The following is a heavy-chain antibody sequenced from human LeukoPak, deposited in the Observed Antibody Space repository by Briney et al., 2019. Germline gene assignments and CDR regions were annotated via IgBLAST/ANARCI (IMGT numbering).Heavy chain of an antibody. D-gene: IGHD6-13*01. CDR1: GFTVSSNY. Sequence: GGSLRLSCAASGFTVSSNYMSWARQAPGKGLEWVSVIYSGGSTYYADSVKGRFTISRDNSKNTLYLQMNSLRAEDTAVYYCARGGSSSWTFDYWGQGTLVTVSS. V-gene: IGHV3-53*01. CDR3: ARGGSSSWTFDY. CDR2: IYSGGST. J-gene: IGHJ4*02.